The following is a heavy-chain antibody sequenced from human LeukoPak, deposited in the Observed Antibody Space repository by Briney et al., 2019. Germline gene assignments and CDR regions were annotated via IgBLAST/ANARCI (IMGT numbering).Heavy chain of an antibody. V-gene: IGHV3-7*03. CDR1: GFTFSSYW. CDR2: IKQDGSEK. D-gene: IGHD3-9*01. CDR3: AKHPELRYFDWLLIPDAFDI. J-gene: IGHJ3*02. Sequence: GGSLRLSCAASGFTFSSYWMSWVRQAPGKGLEWVANIKQDGSEKYYVDSVKGRFTISRDNSKNTLYLQMNSLRAEDTAVYYCAKHPELRYFDWLLIPDAFDIWGQGTMVTVSS.